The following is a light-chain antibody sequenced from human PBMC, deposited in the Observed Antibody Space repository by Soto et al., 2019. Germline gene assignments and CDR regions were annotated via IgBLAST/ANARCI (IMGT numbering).Light chain of an antibody. CDR1: SSDVGGYNY. CDR2: EVS. Sequence: SALTQPPSASGSPGQSVTISCTGTSSDVGGYNYVSWYQQHPGKAPKLMIYEVSKRPSGVPDRFSGSKSGNTASLTVSGLQTEDEADYYCSSYGGSNNLDFGTGTKLTVL. J-gene: IGLJ1*01. CDR3: SSYGGSNNLD. V-gene: IGLV2-8*01.